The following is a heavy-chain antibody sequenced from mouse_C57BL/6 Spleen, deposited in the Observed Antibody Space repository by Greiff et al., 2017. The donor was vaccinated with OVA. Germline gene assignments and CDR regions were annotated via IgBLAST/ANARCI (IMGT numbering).Heavy chain of an antibody. V-gene: IGHV1-82*01. J-gene: IGHJ4*01. CDR2: IYPGDGDT. Sequence: QVQLQQSGPELVKPGASVKISCKASGYAFRSSWMNWVKQRPGKGLEWIGRIYPGDGDTNYNGKFKGKATLTADKSSSTAYMQLSSLTSEDSAVYFCARRGTGAMDYWGQGTSVTVSS. CDR1: GYAFRSSW. D-gene: IGHD4-1*01. CDR3: ARRGTGAMDY.